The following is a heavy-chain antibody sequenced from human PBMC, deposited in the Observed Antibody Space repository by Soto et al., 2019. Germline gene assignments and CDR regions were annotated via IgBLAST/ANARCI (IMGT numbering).Heavy chain of an antibody. D-gene: IGHD6-19*01. Sequence: QVQLQQWGAGLLKPSETLSLTCAVYGGSFSGYYWSWIRQPPGKGLEWIGEINHSGSTNYNPSLKSRVTISVDTSKNQFSLTLSSVTAADTAVYYCARVSSGWYRRGWFDPWGQGTLVTVSS. CDR2: INHSGST. CDR1: GGSFSGYY. J-gene: IGHJ5*02. CDR3: ARVSSGWYRRGWFDP. V-gene: IGHV4-34*01.